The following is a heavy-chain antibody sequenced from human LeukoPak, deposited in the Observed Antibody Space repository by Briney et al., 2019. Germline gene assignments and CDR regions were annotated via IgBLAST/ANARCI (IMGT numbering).Heavy chain of an antibody. V-gene: IGHV4-34*01. CDR1: GGSFSGYY. Sequence: SETLSLTCAVYGGSFSGYYWSWIRQPPGKGLEWSGEINHSGSTDYNPSLKSRVTISVDTSKNQFSLKLSSVTAADMAVYYCAKTPTALVRGGYYFDPWGLGTPVTVSS. CDR3: AKTPTALVRGGYYFDP. D-gene: IGHD6-6*01. J-gene: IGHJ4*02. CDR2: INHSGST.